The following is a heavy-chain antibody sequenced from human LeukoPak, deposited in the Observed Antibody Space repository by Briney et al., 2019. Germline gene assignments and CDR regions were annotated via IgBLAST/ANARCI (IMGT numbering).Heavy chain of an antibody. CDR3: ARHGKTWFGEYPRPYKWFDL. V-gene: IGHV4-59*08. D-gene: IGHD3-10*01. J-gene: IGHJ5*02. CDR2: VYYSGST. CDR1: GDSVGGDY. Sequence: SETLSLTCTVSGDSVGGDYWSWIRQPPGKGLEWIGYVYYSGSTNYSPSLKSRVTISLDTSKNQFSLELTSVTAADTAVYYCARHGKTWFGEYPRPYKWFDLWGQGTLVTVSS.